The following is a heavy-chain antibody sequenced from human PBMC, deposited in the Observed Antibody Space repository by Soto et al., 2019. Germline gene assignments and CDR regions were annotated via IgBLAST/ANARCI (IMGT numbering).Heavy chain of an antibody. V-gene: IGHV4-61*01. CDR2: IYSSGRT. D-gene: IGHD2-2*01. Sequence: SETLSLTCSVSGDSVNSDYYYWTWIRQPPGKGLEWIGYIYSSGRTNYNPSLRSRVTISLDTSRNQFSLKLSSVTAADTAVFYCAREYANSPEAFDYWGRGTLVTVSS. CDR1: GDSVNSDYYY. J-gene: IGHJ4*02. CDR3: AREYANSPEAFDY.